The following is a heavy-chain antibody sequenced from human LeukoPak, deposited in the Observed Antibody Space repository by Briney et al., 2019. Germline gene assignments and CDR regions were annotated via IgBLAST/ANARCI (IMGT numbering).Heavy chain of an antibody. CDR2: IYSGGST. CDR1: GFTFSSYE. D-gene: IGHD5-18*01. V-gene: IGHV3-53*01. CDR3: ARDSGWIQFHY. J-gene: IGHJ4*02. Sequence: GSLRLSCAASGFTFSSYEMNWVRQAPGKGLEWVSVIYSGGSTYYADSVKGRFTISRDNSKNTLYLQMSSLRDEDTAVYYCARDSGWIQFHYWGQGTQVTVSS.